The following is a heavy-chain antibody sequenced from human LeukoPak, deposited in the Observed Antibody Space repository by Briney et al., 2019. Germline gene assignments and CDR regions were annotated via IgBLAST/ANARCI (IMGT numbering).Heavy chain of an antibody. CDR1: GYSFTGYY. CDR3: ARGDGALRYFLQYYGMDV. Sequence: ASVKVSCKASGYSFTGYYMHWVRQAPGQGLECMGWINPSTGGTNYAQRFQGRVTMTRDTSISTAYMELSRLGSDDTAVYYCARGDGALRYFLQYYGMDVWGQGTTVTVSS. V-gene: IGHV1-2*02. CDR2: INPSTGGT. D-gene: IGHD3-9*01. J-gene: IGHJ6*02.